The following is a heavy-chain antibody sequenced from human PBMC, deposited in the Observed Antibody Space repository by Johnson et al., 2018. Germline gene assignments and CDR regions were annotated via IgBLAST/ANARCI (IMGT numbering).Heavy chain of an antibody. D-gene: IGHD5-24*01. CDR3: ARGLLKNGNNPRPFDI. J-gene: IGHJ3*02. V-gene: IGHV4-59*01. Sequence: QVQLQESGPGLIKPSETLSLTCTVSGDSISAYYWNWIRQPPGKGLEWIGNINYGGATNYNLSIRSRVSISVDTSRNQFSLTVTSVTAADTAGYYYARGLLKNGNNPRPFDIWGQGTMVIVSS. CDR2: INYGGAT. CDR1: GDSISAYY.